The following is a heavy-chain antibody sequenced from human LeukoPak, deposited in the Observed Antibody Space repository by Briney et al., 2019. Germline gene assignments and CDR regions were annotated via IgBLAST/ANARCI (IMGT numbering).Heavy chain of an antibody. CDR2: ITTGDGNT. Sequence: GGSLRLSCAASGFTFSSYTMTWVRQAPGKGLKWVSTITTGDGNTYYADSVKGRFTVSRDDSKNTLYLQMNSLRAEDTAVYYCAKGAGIVVPGTILHWGQGILVIVSS. V-gene: IGHV3-23*01. CDR1: GFTFSSYT. D-gene: IGHD6-19*01. J-gene: IGHJ4*02. CDR3: AKGAGIVVPGTILH.